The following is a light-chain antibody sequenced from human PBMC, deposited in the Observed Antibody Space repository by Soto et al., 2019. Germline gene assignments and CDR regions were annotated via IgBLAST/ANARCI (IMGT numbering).Light chain of an antibody. CDR3: QQRSKWPPIT. J-gene: IGKJ5*01. CDR1: QSVSSY. CDR2: DAS. Sequence: EIVLTQSPVTLSLSPGERATLSCRASQSVSSYLAWYQQKPGQAPRLLIYDASNRATGIPARFSGGGSGTDFTLTIDNLEPEDFAIYYCQQRSKWPPITFAQGTRLEIK. V-gene: IGKV3-11*01.